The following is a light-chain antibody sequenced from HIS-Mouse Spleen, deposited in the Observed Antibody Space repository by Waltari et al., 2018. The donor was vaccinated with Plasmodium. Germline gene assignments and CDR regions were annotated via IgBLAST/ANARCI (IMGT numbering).Light chain of an antibody. CDR2: QDS. J-gene: IGLJ3*02. CDR1: KLGDKY. V-gene: IGLV3-1*01. Sequence: SYELTQPPSVSVSPGQTASITCPGDKLGDKYACWYQQKPGQSPCLVIYQDSKRPSGIPERFSGSNSGNTATLTISGTQAMDEADYYCQAWDSSTAVFGGGTKLTVL. CDR3: QAWDSSTAV.